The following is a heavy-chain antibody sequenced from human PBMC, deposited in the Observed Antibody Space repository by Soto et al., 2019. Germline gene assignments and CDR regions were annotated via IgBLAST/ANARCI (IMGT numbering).Heavy chain of an antibody. CDR3: TTEEGSAAGTGYYFDY. Sequence: GGSLRLSCAASGFTFRNAWMSWVRQAPGKGLEWVGRIKSKTDGGTTDYAAPVKGRFTISRDDSKNTLYLQMNSLKTEDTAVYYCTTEEGSAAGTGYYFDYWGQGTLVTVSS. V-gene: IGHV3-15*01. J-gene: IGHJ4*02. CDR1: GFTFRNAW. D-gene: IGHD6-13*01. CDR2: IKSKTDGGTT.